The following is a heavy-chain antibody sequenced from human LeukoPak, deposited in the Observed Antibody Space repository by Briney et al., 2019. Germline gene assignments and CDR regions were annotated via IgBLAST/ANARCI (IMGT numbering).Heavy chain of an antibody. CDR2: INTNTGNP. V-gene: IGHV7-4-1*02. J-gene: IGHJ6*03. D-gene: IGHD5-12*01. Sequence: GASVKVSCKASGYTFTSYAMNWVRQAPGQGLEWMGWINTNTGNPTYAQGFTGRFVFSLDTSVSTAYLQISSLKAEDTAVYYCARDISGYDYLGYYYYMDVWGKGTTVTVSS. CDR3: ARDISGYDYLGYYYYMDV. CDR1: GYTFTSYA.